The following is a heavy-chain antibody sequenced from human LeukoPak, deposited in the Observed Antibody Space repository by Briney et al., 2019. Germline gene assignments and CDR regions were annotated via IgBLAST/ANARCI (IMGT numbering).Heavy chain of an antibody. D-gene: IGHD3-22*01. V-gene: IGHV1-46*01. J-gene: IGHJ4*02. CDR1: GYTFTSYY. Sequence: ASVKVSCKASGYTFTSYYMHWVRQAPGQGLEWMGIINPSGGSTSYAQKFQGRVTMTRDMSTSTVYMELSSLRSEDTAVYYCARGGDCYDSSGYYLPSYWGQGTLVTVSS. CDR3: ARGGDCYDSSGYYLPSY. CDR2: INPSGGST.